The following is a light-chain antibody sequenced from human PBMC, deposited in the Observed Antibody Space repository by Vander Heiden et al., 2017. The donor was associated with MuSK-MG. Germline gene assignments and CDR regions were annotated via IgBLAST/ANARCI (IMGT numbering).Light chain of an antibody. Sequence: DPVMTQSPLSLPVTTGEPASISCSSSQSLLHSNGYNYLDWYLQKPGQSPQLLIYLGSNRASGVPDRFSGSGSGTDFTLKISRVEAEDVGVYYCMQALQTPSTFGQGTQLEIK. CDR2: LGS. CDR3: MQALQTPST. V-gene: IGKV2-28*01. J-gene: IGKJ5*01. CDR1: QSLLHSNGYNY.